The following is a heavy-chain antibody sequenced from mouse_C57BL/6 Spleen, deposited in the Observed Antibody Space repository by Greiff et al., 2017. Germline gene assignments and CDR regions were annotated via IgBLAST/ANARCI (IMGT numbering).Heavy chain of an antibody. CDR1: GSTFTSYW. D-gene: IGHD1-1*01. CDR2: IHPNSGST. V-gene: IGHV1-64*01. Sequence: QVQLQQPGAELVKPGASVKLSCKASGSTFTSYWMHWVKQRPGQGLEWIGMIHPNSGSTNYNEKFKSKATLTVDKSSSTAYMQLSSLTSEDSAVYYCARRAYYYGSSYAMDYWGQGTSVTVSS. J-gene: IGHJ4*01. CDR3: ARRAYYYGSSYAMDY.